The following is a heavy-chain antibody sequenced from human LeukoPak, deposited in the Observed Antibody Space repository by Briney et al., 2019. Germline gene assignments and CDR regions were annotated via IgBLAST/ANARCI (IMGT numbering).Heavy chain of an antibody. CDR1: GGSISSYY. CDR3: ARHTELQQWGFDY. Sequence: SETLSLTCKVSGGSISSYYWSWIRQPPGKGLEWIGYIYYSGSTNYNPSLKSRVNISVDTSKNQFSLKLSSVTAADTAVYYCARHTELQQWGFDYWGQGTLVTVSS. J-gene: IGHJ4*02. V-gene: IGHV4-59*08. D-gene: IGHD6-19*01. CDR2: IYYSGST.